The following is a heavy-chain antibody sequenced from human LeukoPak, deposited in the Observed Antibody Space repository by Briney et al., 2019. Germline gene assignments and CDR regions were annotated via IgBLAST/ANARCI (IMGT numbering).Heavy chain of an antibody. Sequence: SVTVSCKASGGTFSSYAISWVRQAPGQGLEWIGGIIPIFGTANYAQKFQGRVTITADESTSTAYMELSSLRSEDTAVYYCARDEGRGTGGYNWFDPWGQGTLVTVSS. CDR3: ARDEGRGTGGYNWFDP. D-gene: IGHD3-10*01. J-gene: IGHJ5*02. CDR2: IIPIFGTA. CDR1: GGTFSSYA. V-gene: IGHV1-69*13.